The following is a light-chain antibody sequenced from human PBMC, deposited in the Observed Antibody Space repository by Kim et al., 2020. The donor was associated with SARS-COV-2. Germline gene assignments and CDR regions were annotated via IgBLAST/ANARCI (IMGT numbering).Light chain of an antibody. Sequence: LSPGERATLSCRASQSVTSSYLAWYQQKAGQPPRLLIFAASIRAANIPDRFSGSGSGTDFTLTINRLEPEDFAEYYCQQYGSSPQTFGQGTKLEI. CDR3: QQYGSSPQT. V-gene: IGKV3-20*01. CDR2: AAS. J-gene: IGKJ1*01. CDR1: QSVTSSY.